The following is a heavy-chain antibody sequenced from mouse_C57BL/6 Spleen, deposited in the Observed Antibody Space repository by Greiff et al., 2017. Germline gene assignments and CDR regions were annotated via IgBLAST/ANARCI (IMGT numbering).Heavy chain of an antibody. V-gene: IGHV1-19*01. D-gene: IGHD2-4*01. J-gene: IGHJ4*01. Sequence: VQLQQSGPVLVKPGASVKMSCKASGYTFTDYYMNWVKQSHGKSLEWIGVINPYNGGTSYNQKFKGKATLTVDKSSSTAYMELNSLTSEDSAVYYCARFDYDGRNAMDYWGQGTSVTVSS. CDR2: INPYNGGT. CDR1: GYTFTDYY. CDR3: ARFDYDGRNAMDY.